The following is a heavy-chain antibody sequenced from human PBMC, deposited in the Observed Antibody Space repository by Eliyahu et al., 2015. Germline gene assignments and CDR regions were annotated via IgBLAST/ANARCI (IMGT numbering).Heavy chain of an antibody. CDR1: GFTFSSYE. V-gene: IGHV3-48*03. CDR3: ARSEGPFDY. Sequence: EVQLVESGGGLVQPGGSLRLSCAASGFTFSSYEMNWVRQAPGKGLEWVSYISSSGSTIHYADSVRGRFTISRDNAKNSLYLQMNSLRAEDTAVYYCARSEGPFDYWGQGTLVTVSS. J-gene: IGHJ4*02. CDR2: ISSSGSTI.